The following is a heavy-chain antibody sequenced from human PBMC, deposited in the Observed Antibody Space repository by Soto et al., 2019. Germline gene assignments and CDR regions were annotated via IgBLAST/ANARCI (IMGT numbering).Heavy chain of an antibody. CDR3: ARGRGTYCGGDCPRGWFDP. D-gene: IGHD2-21*01. J-gene: IGHJ5*02. CDR1: GFTVSSNY. V-gene: IGHV3-66*01. Sequence: GGSLRLSCAASGFTVSSNYMTWVRQTPGKGLEWVSIIYGGGSAYYADSVKDRFTISRDDSMNTLFLQMDSLRVEDTAVYYCARGRGTYCGGDCPRGWFDPWGQGTLVTVSS. CDR2: IYGGGSA.